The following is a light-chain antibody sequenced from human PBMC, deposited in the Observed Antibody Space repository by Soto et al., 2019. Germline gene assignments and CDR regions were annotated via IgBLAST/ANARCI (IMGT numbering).Light chain of an antibody. J-gene: IGKJ2*01. CDR2: WPS. Sequence: IVMPQYPDSLSVSLGQRATFNCKPSPGVFYSTNNKNSLAWYQQRPGQPPKLLIYWPSTRESGVPDRFSGSGYGTDFTLTITSLQAEDVAVYYCQQYESTPPTFGQGTKVEIK. CDR1: PGVFYSTNNKNS. V-gene: IGKV4-1*01. CDR3: QQYESTPPT.